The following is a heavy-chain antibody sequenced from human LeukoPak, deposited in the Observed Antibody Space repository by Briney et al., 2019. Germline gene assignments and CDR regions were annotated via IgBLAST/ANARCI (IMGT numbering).Heavy chain of an antibody. CDR2: RYYSGST. Sequence: SETLSLTCSVSGGSISSYYWRWIRQPPGKGLEWIGYRYYSGSTTYNPSLKSRVTISVDTSKSQFSLKLISVTAADTAIYYCARVRGDFETDWGQGTLVTVSS. V-gene: IGHV4-59*01. CDR3: ARVRGDFETD. D-gene: IGHD3-16*01. J-gene: IGHJ1*01. CDR1: GGSISSYY.